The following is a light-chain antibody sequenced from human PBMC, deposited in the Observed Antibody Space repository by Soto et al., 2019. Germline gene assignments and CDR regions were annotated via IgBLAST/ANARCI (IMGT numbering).Light chain of an antibody. CDR1: QYIGDF. CDR3: QESFFTLGT. CDR2: GAS. J-gene: IGKJ1*01. Sequence: DIQMTQSPSSLSASVGDRVTITCRASQYIGDFLNWYQQTPGKAPKLLIFGASNLHIGVPSRFSGSGSGTEFTLTINNLRREDFATYYCQESFFTLGTFGRGTKVDIK. V-gene: IGKV1-39*01.